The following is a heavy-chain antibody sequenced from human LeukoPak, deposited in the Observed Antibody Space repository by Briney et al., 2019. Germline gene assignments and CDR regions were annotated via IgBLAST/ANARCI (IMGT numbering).Heavy chain of an antibody. V-gene: IGHV5-51*01. J-gene: IGHJ4*02. CDR3: ARSRLVGNSRVPFDY. Sequence: GESLKISCKGSGYSFTTYWIGWVRQMPGKGLEWMGIIHPGDSDTRYSPSFQGQVTISADKSISTAYLQWSSLKASDTAMYYCARSRLVGNSRVPFDYWGQGTLVTVSS. CDR2: IHPGDSDT. D-gene: IGHD1-26*01. CDR1: GYSFTTYW.